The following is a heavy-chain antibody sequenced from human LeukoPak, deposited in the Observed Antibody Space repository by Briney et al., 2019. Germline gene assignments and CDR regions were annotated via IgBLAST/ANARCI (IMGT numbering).Heavy chain of an antibody. CDR1: GGSISSSSYY. D-gene: IGHD3-10*01. V-gene: IGHV4-39*01. CDR2: IYYSGST. J-gene: IGHJ4*02. CDR3: ARLTLGRGNYFDY. Sequence: PSETLSLTCTVSGGSISSSSYYWGWIRQPPGKGLEWIGSIYYSGSTHYNPSLKSRVTISVDTSKNQFSLKLSSVTAADTAVYYCARLTLGRGNYFDYWGQGTLVTVSS.